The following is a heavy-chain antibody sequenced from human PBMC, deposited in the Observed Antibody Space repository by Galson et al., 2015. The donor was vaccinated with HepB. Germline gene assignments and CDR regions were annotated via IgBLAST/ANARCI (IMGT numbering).Heavy chain of an antibody. D-gene: IGHD2-2*01. CDR2: MNPNSGNT. CDR1: GYTFTGYY. CDR3: ARVVVPAARVDDMDV. J-gene: IGHJ6*02. V-gene: IGHV1-8*02. Sequence: SVKVSCKASGYTFTGYYMHWVRQATGQGLEWMGWMNPNSGNTGYAQKFQGRVTMTRNTSISTAYMELSSLRSEDTAVYYCARVVVPAARVDDMDVWGQGTTVTVSS.